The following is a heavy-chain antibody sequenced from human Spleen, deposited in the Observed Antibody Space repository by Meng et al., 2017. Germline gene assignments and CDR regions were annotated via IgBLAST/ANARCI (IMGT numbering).Heavy chain of an antibody. D-gene: IGHD1-26*01. CDR3: ARSILVEGANPNYYYYGMDV. J-gene: IGHJ6*02. V-gene: IGHV4-59*01. Sequence: SETLSLTCTVSGGSISSYYWSWIRQPPGKGLEWIGYIYYSGSTNYNPSLKSRVTISVDTSKNQFSLKLSSVTAADTAVYYCARSILVEGANPNYYYYGMDVWGQGTTVPSP. CDR1: GGSISSYY. CDR2: IYYSGST.